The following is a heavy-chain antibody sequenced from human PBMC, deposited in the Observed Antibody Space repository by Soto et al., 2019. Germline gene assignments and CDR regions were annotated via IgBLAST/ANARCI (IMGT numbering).Heavy chain of an antibody. D-gene: IGHD2-2*01. J-gene: IGHJ6*02. CDR3: ARTSVVQDAPYYYYYGMDV. Sequence: PGESLKISCKGSGYSFTSYWISWVRQMPGKGLEWMGRIDPSDSYTNYSPSFQGHVTISADKSISTAYLQWSSLKASDTAMYYCARTSVVQDAPYYYYYGMDVWGQGTTVTVSS. CDR2: IDPSDSYT. CDR1: GYSFTSYW. V-gene: IGHV5-10-1*01.